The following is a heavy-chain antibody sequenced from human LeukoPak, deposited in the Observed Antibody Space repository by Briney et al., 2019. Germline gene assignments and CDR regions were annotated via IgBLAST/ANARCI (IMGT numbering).Heavy chain of an antibody. CDR1: GGSISSSSYY. D-gene: IGHD2-15*01. V-gene: IGHV4-39*01. J-gene: IGHJ4*02. CDR3: ARRVRGTYKPYYFDY. Sequence: SETLSLTCTVSGGSISSSSYYWGWIRQPPGKGLEWIVSIYYSGRTYYNPSLTSRVTISVDTSKNQSSLKLSSVTAADTAVYYCARRVRGTYKPYYFDYWGQGTLVTVSS. CDR2: IYYSGRT.